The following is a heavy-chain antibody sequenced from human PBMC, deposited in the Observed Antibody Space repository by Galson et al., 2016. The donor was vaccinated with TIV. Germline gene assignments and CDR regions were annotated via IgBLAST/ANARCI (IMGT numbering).Heavy chain of an antibody. D-gene: IGHD4-17*01. CDR2: ISYDGSNK. CDR1: GFTFSSYA. J-gene: IGHJ4*02. V-gene: IGHV3-30*01. Sequence: SLRLSCAASGFTFSSYAMHGVRQAPGKGLEWVAVISYDGSNKYYADSVKGRFTISRDNSKNTLYLQMNSLRPEDTALYYCARSLTSDYGDPLDYWGQGTLVTVSS. CDR3: ARSLTSDYGDPLDY.